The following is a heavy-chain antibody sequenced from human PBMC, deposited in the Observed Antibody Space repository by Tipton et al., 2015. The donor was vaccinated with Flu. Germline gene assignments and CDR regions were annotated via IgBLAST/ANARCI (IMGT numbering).Heavy chain of an antibody. CDR1: GFSFSTYS. D-gene: IGHD3-22*01. CDR3: TRSYYYDSSGYDAFDI. Sequence: SLRLSCAASGFSFSTYSMNWVRQAPGKGLEWLSFISTSSAIIHYADSVRGRFTISRDDATNSLYLQMNSLTKEDTAIYYCTRSYYYDSSGYDAFDIWGQGTMVTVSS. CDR2: ISTSSAII. V-gene: IGHV3-48*02. J-gene: IGHJ3*02.